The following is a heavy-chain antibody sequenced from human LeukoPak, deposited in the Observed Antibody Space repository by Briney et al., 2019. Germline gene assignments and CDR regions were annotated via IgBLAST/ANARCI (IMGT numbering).Heavy chain of an antibody. CDR1: GGSISSYSGGSISTYY. J-gene: IGHJ4*02. D-gene: IGHD1-26*01. V-gene: IGHV4-61*01. Sequence: YPSETLSLTCTVSGGSISSYSGGSISTYYWSWIRQPPGKGLEWIAYIYYTGSANYNPSPKSRLTISVDTSKNQFSLKLSSVTAADTAVYYCARVVGATLGHFDYWGQGTLVTVSS. CDR2: IYYTGSA. CDR3: ARVVGATLGHFDY.